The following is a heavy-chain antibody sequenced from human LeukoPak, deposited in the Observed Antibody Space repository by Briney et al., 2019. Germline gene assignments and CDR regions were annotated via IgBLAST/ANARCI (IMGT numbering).Heavy chain of an antibody. Sequence: GGSLRLSCAASGFTFSNYAMSWVRQAPGKGLEWVSGIRGSGGGTYYADSVKGRFTISRDNSKNTLYLQMNSLRAEDTAVYYCAKVSSSSVVDVWGQGTTVTVSS. CDR1: GFTFSNYA. CDR2: IRGSGGGT. V-gene: IGHV3-23*01. J-gene: IGHJ6*02. D-gene: IGHD6-13*01. CDR3: AKVSSSSVVDV.